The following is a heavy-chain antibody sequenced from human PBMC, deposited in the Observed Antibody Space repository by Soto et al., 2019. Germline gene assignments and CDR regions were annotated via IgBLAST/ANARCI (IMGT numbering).Heavy chain of an antibody. CDR3: ARDLAFYGSGSYYPYYYYGMDV. CDR1: GYTFTSYY. Sequence: PSVKVSCKASGYTFTSYYMHWVRQAPGQGLEWMGIINPSGGSTSYAQKFQGRVTMTRDTSTSTVYMGLSSLRSEDTAVYYCARDLAFYGSGSYYPYYYYGMDVWGQGTTVTVSS. CDR2: INPSGGST. D-gene: IGHD3-10*01. J-gene: IGHJ6*02. V-gene: IGHV1-46*01.